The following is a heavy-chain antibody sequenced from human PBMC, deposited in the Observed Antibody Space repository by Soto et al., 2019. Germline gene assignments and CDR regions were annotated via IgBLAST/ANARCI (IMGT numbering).Heavy chain of an antibody. CDR1: GYTFTRYD. D-gene: IGHD3-3*01. CDR3: ARGSSYYDFWSGYYTPYYYYYMDV. Sequence: QVQLVQSGAEVKKPGASVKVSCKASGYTFTRYDINWVRQATGQGLEWMGWMNPNSGNTGYAQKFQGRVTMTRNTSISTAYMELSSLRSEDTAVYYCARGSSYYDFWSGYYTPYYYYYMDVWGKGTTVTVSS. CDR2: MNPNSGNT. V-gene: IGHV1-8*01. J-gene: IGHJ6*03.